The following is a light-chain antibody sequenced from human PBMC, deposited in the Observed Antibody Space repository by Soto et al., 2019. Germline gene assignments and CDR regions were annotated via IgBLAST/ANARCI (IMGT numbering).Light chain of an antibody. Sequence: DIPMTQSPSTLSASVGDRVTITCRASQYIHNYLAWYQQKPGEAPKLLIYESANLESVVPSRFSCSGTGTEFTLTISSLQPDDFATYYCQQSNNYPWTFGQGTRVEI. CDR1: QYIHNY. CDR3: QQSNNYPWT. J-gene: IGKJ1*01. V-gene: IGKV1-5*03. CDR2: ESA.